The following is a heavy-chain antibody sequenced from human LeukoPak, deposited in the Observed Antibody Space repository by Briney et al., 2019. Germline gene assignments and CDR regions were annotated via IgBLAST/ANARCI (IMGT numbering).Heavy chain of an antibody. D-gene: IGHD3-22*01. CDR3: AKTPGYYDSSGYYYGAVNYFDY. V-gene: IGHV3-53*01. CDR1: GFTVTSNY. J-gene: IGHJ4*02. Sequence: GGSLRLSCAASGFTVTSNYMNWVRQAPGKGLEWVSVIYSGGSTYYADSVKGRFTISRDNSKNTLYLQMNSLRAEDTAVYYCAKTPGYYDSSGYYYGAVNYFDYWGQGTLVTVSS. CDR2: IYSGGST.